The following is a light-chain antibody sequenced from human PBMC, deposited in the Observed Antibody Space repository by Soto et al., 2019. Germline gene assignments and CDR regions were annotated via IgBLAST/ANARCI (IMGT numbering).Light chain of an antibody. CDR1: QGISDR. V-gene: IGKV1-9*01. Sequence: DIQLTQSPSFLSASVGDRVTITCRASQGISDRLAWYQQRPGKAPNLLIHSASSLQSVVPLRFSGSGSGTEFTLTISSLQPADFATYYCQQRDGYPITFGQGTRLEMK. CDR2: SAS. CDR3: QQRDGYPIT. J-gene: IGKJ5*01.